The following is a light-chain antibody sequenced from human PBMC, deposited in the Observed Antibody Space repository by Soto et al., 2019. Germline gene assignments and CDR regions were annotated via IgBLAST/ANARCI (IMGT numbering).Light chain of an antibody. Sequence: DIQMNQSPSTLSASVGDRVTITCRASQSISSWLAWYQQKPGKAPKLLIYKASSLESGVPSRSSGSGTGTEFTLTISSLQPDEFATYYCQQYRSYFLTFGGGTKVEIK. J-gene: IGKJ4*01. CDR1: QSISSW. CDR3: QQYRSYFLT. V-gene: IGKV1-5*03. CDR2: KAS.